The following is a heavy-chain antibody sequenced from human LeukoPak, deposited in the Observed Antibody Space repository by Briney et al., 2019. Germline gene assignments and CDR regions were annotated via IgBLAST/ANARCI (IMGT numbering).Heavy chain of an antibody. CDR2: ISYDGSDK. V-gene: IGHV3-30-3*01. CDR1: GFTFGIYA. D-gene: IGHD4-23*01. CDR3: ARDAATTVAPYGLDV. Sequence: GGSLRLSCAASGFTFGIYAMHWVRQAPGKGLEWVSIISYDGSDKYYADSMEGRFTVSRDNSKNTLYLQLNSLRFDDTALYYCARDAATTVAPYGLDVWGQGTTVTVSS. J-gene: IGHJ6*02.